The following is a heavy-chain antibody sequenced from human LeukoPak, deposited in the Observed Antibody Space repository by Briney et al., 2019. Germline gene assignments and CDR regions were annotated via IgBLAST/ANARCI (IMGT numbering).Heavy chain of an antibody. CDR2: VNQDGSKE. Sequence: GGSLRLSCAASGFTFSNYWMTWVRQAPGKGLEWVAHVNQDGSKEYYMDSVKARFTISRDNAKNSLSLQMNSLRAEDTAVYYCVRDGGVSGYDLLDYWGQGTLATVSS. D-gene: IGHD5-12*01. J-gene: IGHJ4*02. CDR3: VRDGGVSGYDLLDY. CDR1: GFTFSNYW. V-gene: IGHV3-7*01.